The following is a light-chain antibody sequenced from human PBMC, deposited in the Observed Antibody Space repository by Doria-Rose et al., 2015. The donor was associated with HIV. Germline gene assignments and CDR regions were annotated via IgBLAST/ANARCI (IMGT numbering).Light chain of an antibody. J-gene: IGKJ1*01. CDR3: HQYGTLWT. V-gene: IGKV3-20*01. Sequence: EIVLTQSPGTLSLSPGARATLSCRASQSFSSTYLAWYQQTPGQASSLLIYAGATRATGIPDRFSASGSGTDFTLTINRLEPEDFALYCCHQYGTLWTFGQGTKVEIK. CDR1: QSFSSTY. CDR2: AGA.